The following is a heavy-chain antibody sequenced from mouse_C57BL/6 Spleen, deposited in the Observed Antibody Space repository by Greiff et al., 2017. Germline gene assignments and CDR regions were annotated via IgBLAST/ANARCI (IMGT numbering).Heavy chain of an antibody. CDR2: IYPGDGDT. D-gene: IGHD1-1*01. V-gene: IGHV1-82*01. Sequence: VHLVESGPELVKPGASVKISCKASGYAFSSSWMNWVKQRPGTGLEWIGRIYPGDGDTNYNGKFKGKATLTADKSSSTAYMQLSSLTSEDSAVYFCARLYYYGSSYGYFDVWGTGTTVTVSS. CDR3: ARLYYYGSSYGYFDV. CDR1: GYAFSSSW. J-gene: IGHJ1*03.